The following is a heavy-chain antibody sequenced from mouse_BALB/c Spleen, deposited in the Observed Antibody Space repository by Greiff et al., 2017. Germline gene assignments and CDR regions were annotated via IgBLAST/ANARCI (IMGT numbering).Heavy chain of an antibody. CDR1: GFTFSSYG. CDR2: INSNGGST. Sequence: EVQGVESGGGLVQPGGSLKLSCAASGFTFSSYGMPWVRQTPDKRLELVATINSNGGSTYYPDSVKGRFTISRDNAKNTLYLQMSSLKSEDTAMYYCADYYRYTWFAYWGQGTLVTVSA. J-gene: IGHJ3*01. CDR3: ADYYRYTWFAY. D-gene: IGHD2-14*01. V-gene: IGHV5-6-3*01.